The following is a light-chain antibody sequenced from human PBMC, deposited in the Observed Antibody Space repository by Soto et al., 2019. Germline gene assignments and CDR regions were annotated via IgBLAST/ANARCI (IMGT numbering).Light chain of an antibody. CDR1: SGHSSYA. CDR2: LNSDGSH. J-gene: IGLJ1*01. CDR3: QTWGTGSQGV. V-gene: IGLV4-69*01. Sequence: QSVLTQSPSASASLGASVKLTCTLSSGHSSYAIAWHQQQPEKGPRYFMKLNSDGSHSKGDGIPDRFSGSSSGSERYLTISSLQSEDEADYYCQTWGTGSQGVFGTGTKLTVL.